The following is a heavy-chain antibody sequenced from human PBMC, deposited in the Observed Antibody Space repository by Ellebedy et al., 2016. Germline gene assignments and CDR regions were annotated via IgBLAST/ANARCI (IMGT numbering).Heavy chain of an antibody. CDR2: IYTSGST. D-gene: IGHD2-15*01. Sequence: SETLSLTXTVSGGSISSYYWSWIRQPAGKGLEWIGRIYTSGSTNYNPSLKSRVTMSVDTSKNQFSLKLSSVTAADTAVYYCARFGNDCSGGSCYSNWFDPWGQGTLVTVSS. CDR1: GGSISSYY. V-gene: IGHV4-4*07. CDR3: ARFGNDCSGGSCYSNWFDP. J-gene: IGHJ5*02.